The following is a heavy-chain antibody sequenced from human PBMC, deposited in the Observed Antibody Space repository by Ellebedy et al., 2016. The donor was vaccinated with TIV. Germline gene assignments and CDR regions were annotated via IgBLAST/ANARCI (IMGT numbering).Heavy chain of an antibody. CDR3: AKDPWGLGGDDYSDDDSGGLGH. V-gene: IGHV3-23*01. D-gene: IGHD4-11*01. Sequence: PGGSLRLSCAASGFSFDSYAMTWVRQAPGKGLEWVSSIIASGATTHYADSVKGRFTISRDNSRNTLYLQMKSLRAEDTAIYYCAKDPWGLGGDDYSDDDSGGLGHWGQGTLVSVSS. J-gene: IGHJ4*02. CDR2: IIASGATT. CDR1: GFSFDSYA.